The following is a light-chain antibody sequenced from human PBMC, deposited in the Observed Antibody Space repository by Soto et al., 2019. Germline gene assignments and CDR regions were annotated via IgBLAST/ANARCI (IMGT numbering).Light chain of an antibody. CDR3: QQYNSYPWT. J-gene: IGKJ1*01. CDR2: KAS. V-gene: IGKV1-5*03. CDR1: QSISSW. Sequence: DILMTQSPSTLSASVGDKVTITCRASQSISSWLDWYQQKPGKAPKLLIYKASTLESGVPSNFSGSGSGTEFTLSISSLQPEDFATYYCQQYNSYPWTFGQGTKVDVK.